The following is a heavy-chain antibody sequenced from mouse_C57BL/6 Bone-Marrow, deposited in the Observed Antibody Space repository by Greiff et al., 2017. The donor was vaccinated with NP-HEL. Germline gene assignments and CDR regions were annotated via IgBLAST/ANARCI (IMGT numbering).Heavy chain of an antibody. CDR1: GYSITSGYY. CDR2: ISYDGSN. D-gene: IGHD2-4*01. CDR3: AREVRYDYEDY. V-gene: IGHV3-6*01. J-gene: IGHJ2*01. Sequence: EVQLVESGPGLVKPSQSLSLTCSVPGYSITSGYYWNWIRQFPGNKLEWMGYISYDGSNNYNPSLKNRISITRDTSKNQFFLKLNSVTTEDTATYYCAREVRYDYEDYWGEGPTLTDSS.